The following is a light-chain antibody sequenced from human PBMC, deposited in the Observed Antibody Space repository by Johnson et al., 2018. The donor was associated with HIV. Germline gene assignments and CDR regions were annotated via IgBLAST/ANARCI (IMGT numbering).Light chain of an antibody. Sequence: QSVLTQPPSVSAAPGQKVTISCSGSSSNIGNSYVSWYQQLPGTAPKLLIYDNNKRPSEIPDRFSGSKSGTSATLGITGLQTGDEPDYYCGSWDSSLSAFVFGTGTKATVL. V-gene: IGLV1-51*01. CDR2: DNN. J-gene: IGLJ1*01. CDR3: GSWDSSLSAFV. CDR1: SSNIGNSY.